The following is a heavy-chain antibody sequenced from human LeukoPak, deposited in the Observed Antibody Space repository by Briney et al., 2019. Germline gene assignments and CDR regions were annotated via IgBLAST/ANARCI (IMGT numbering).Heavy chain of an antibody. D-gene: IGHD3-3*02. J-gene: IGHJ5*02. CDR3: ARYNVADSTFLPGSLDP. CDR1: GGSFSGYD. Sequence: SETLSLTCAVYGGSFSGYDWSWIRQPPGKGLEWIGEINDSGRTNYSPSLKSRVTISVDTSKTQFSLKLSSVTAADTAVYFCARYNVADSTFLPGSLDPWGQGTVVTVSS. V-gene: IGHV4-34*01. CDR2: INDSGRT.